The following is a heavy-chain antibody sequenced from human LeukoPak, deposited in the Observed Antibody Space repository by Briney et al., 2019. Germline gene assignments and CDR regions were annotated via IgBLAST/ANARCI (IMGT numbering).Heavy chain of an antibody. Sequence: SETLSLTCTVSVYSISSGYYWGWIRQPPGKGLGGIGSIYHSGNTYHNPPLKSRLTISVDTSKNHFSLKQRSVTAGDTAVCSCARGSLMVYARESEYWGQGALVTVSS. V-gene: IGHV4-38-2*02. CDR3: ARGSLMVYARESEY. CDR2: IYHSGNT. J-gene: IGHJ4*02. D-gene: IGHD2-8*01. CDR1: VYSISSGYY.